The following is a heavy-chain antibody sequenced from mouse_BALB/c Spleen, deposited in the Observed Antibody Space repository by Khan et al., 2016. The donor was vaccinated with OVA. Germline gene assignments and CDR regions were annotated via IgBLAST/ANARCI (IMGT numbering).Heavy chain of an antibody. CDR3: ARAYDGNYREAMDY. Sequence: QVQLKQSGPGLVAPSQTLSISCTASGFSLTGYGVNWVRQPPGQGLEWLGKIRGDASTAYKSALKTRLSISKDNSKSQVVLKMNSLQTYDTASYYCARAYDGNYREAMDYWGQGTSVTVSS. CDR1: GFSLTGYG. V-gene: IGHV2-6-7*01. D-gene: IGHD2-10*01. J-gene: IGHJ4*01. CDR2: IRGDAST.